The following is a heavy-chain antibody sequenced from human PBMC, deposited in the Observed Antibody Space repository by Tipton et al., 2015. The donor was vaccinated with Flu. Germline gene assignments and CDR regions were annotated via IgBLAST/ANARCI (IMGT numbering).Heavy chain of an antibody. J-gene: IGHJ4*02. CDR3: ARTTYYYGSGSSDY. V-gene: IGHV4-38-2*01. CDR2: IYYTGNT. D-gene: IGHD3-10*01. Sequence: LRLSCAVSGDSLRSDYYWGWIRQPPGKGLEWIGNIYYTGNTYYNPSLKSRVTISVDRSKNQFSLKVTSVTAADTAVYYCARTTYYYGSGSSDYWGQGTLVTVSS. CDR1: GDSLRSDYY.